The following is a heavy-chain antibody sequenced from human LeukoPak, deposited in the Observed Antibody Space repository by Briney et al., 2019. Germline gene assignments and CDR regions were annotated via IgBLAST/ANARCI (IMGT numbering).Heavy chain of an antibody. J-gene: IGHJ4*02. D-gene: IGHD2-2*01. CDR2: INPSGGST. CDR1: GYTFTTYY. Sequence: ASVKVSCKASGYTFTTYYMHWVRQAPGQGVEWMGIINPSGGSTTYAQKFQGRVTLTRDTSTSTVYMELSGLRSEDTAVYYCARDTKACSTTSCQTSFFDYWGQGTLVTVSS. CDR3: ARDTKACSTTSCQTSFFDY. V-gene: IGHV1-46*01.